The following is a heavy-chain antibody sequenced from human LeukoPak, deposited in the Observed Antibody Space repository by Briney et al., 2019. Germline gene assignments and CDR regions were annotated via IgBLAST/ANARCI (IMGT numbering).Heavy chain of an antibody. CDR1: GGSISSGGYS. V-gene: IGHV4-30-2*01. Sequence: SETLSLTCAVSGGSISSGGYSWSWIRQPPGKGLEWIGYIYHSGSTYYNPSLKSRVTISVDRSKNQFSLKLSSVTAADTAVYYCARGPHPYCGGDCYHYWGQGTLVTVSS. D-gene: IGHD2-21*02. CDR3: ARGPHPYCGGDCYHY. J-gene: IGHJ4*02. CDR2: IYHSGST.